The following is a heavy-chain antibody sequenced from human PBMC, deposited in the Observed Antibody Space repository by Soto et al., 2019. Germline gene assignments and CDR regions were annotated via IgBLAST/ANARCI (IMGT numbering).Heavy chain of an antibody. CDR2: ISAYNGNT. Sequence: QVQLVQSGAEVKKPGASVKVSCKASGYTFTSYGISWVRQAPGQGLAWMGWISAYNGNTNYPQKLQGRVNMTKDTSTITAEIELRMLRSAETAVYYCARAAPPFGYWGQGTLVTVSS. J-gene: IGHJ1*01. CDR1: GYTFTSYG. D-gene: IGHD3-10*01. V-gene: IGHV1-18*01. CDR3: ARAAPPFGY.